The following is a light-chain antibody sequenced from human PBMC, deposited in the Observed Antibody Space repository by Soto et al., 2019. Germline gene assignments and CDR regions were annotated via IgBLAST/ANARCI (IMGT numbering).Light chain of an antibody. Sequence: EIVMTQSPATLSVSPGESVTLSCRASQSISGNLAWYQQKPGQAPRLLIYDASNRATGIPARFSGSGSGTDFTLTISSLEPEDFAVYYCQQRSNWPPRITFGQGTRLEIK. J-gene: IGKJ5*01. CDR1: QSISGN. CDR3: QQRSNWPPRIT. CDR2: DAS. V-gene: IGKV3-11*01.